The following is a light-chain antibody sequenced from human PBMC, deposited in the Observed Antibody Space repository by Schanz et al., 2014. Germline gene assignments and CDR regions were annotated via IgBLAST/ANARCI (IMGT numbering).Light chain of an antibody. V-gene: IGLV2-11*01. CDR2: DVT. Sequence: QSALTQPRSVSGSPGQSVTISCTGTSSDVGGYNYVSWYQQHPGKAPQLMIHDVTKRPSGVPDRFSGSKSGNTASLTVSGLQAEDEADYYCSSYAGSNNVYVFGTGTKLTVL. CDR1: SSDVGGYNY. CDR3: SSYAGSNNVYV. J-gene: IGLJ1*01.